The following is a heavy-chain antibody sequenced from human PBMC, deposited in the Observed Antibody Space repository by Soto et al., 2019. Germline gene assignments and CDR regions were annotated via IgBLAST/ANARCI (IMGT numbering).Heavy chain of an antibody. V-gene: IGHV2-5*02. D-gene: IGHD7-27*01. CDR2: IYWDDDK. J-gene: IGHJ4*02. Sequence: QITLKESGPTLVNPTQTLTLTCTFSGFSLSTNGVGVGWIRQPPRKALEWLALIYWDDDKRYSPSLKSRLTITKDTSKSQVVLTMTNMDPVDTATYYCAHRRMVTGEFDYWGQGTLVTVSS. CDR1: GFSLSTNGVG. CDR3: AHRRMVTGEFDY.